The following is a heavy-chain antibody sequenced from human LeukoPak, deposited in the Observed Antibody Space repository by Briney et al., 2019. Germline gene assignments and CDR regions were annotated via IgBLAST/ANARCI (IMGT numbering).Heavy chain of an antibody. J-gene: IGHJ3*02. CDR1: GGSFSSYY. Sequence: PSETLSLTCTVSGGSFSSYYWSWIRQPPGKGLEWIGYIYYSGSTNYNPSLKSRVTISVDTSKNQFSLKLSSVTAADTAVYYCARDRERITIFGVVIDAFDIWGQGTMVTVSS. CDR2: IYYSGST. D-gene: IGHD3-3*01. V-gene: IGHV4-59*01. CDR3: ARDRERITIFGVVIDAFDI.